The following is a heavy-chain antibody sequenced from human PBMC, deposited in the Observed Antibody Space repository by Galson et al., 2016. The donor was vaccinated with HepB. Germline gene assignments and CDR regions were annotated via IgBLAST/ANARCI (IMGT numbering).Heavy chain of an antibody. D-gene: IGHD6-6*01. J-gene: IGHJ2*01. CDR3: ARSLGRYFDV. CDR2: VSHSSTYV. Sequence: SLRLSCAASGFTFDNYTMNWLRQAPGKGLEWVSSVSHSSTYVYYADSVEGRFTISRDNDKHSRYLEMNILRVEDTAVCYCARSLGRYFDVWGRGTLVTVSS. V-gene: IGHV3-21*01. CDR1: GFTFDNYT.